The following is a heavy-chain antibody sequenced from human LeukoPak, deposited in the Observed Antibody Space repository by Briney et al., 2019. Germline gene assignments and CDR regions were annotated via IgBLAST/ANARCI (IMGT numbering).Heavy chain of an antibody. V-gene: IGHV3-23*01. J-gene: IGHJ5*02. D-gene: IGHD6-19*01. CDR3: AKDDMAYSSGRTPSSLSAAEWFDP. Sequence: PGGSLRLSCAASGFTFSSYAMSWVRQAPGKGLEWVSAISGSGGSTYYADSVKGRFTISRDNSKNTLYLQMNSLRAEDTAVYYCAKDDMAYSSGRTPSSLSAAEWFDPWGQGTLVTVSS. CDR1: GFTFSSYA. CDR2: ISGSGGST.